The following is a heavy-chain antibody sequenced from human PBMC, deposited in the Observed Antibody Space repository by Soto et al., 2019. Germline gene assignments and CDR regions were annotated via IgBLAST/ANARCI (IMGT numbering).Heavy chain of an antibody. CDR2: IYYSGST. CDR1: GGSISSGGYY. V-gene: IGHV4-31*03. J-gene: IGHJ6*02. Sequence: QVQLQESGPGLVKPSQTLSLTCTVSGGSISSGGYYWSWIPQHPGKGLEWIGYIYYSGSTYYNPSLKSRLTISVDTSKNQFSLKLSSVTAADTAVYYCARDIVVVVAANVAYYYGMDVWGQGTTVTVSS. CDR3: ARDIVVVVAANVAYYYGMDV. D-gene: IGHD2-15*01.